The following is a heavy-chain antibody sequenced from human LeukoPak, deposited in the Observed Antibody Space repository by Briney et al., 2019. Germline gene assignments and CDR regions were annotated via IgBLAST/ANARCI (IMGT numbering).Heavy chain of an antibody. J-gene: IGHJ4*02. CDR1: GYTFTSYG. CDR3: ARDVYSSSSIDVFDY. Sequence: ASVKVSCKASGYTFTSYGISWVRQAPGQGLEWMGWISAYNGNTNYAQKLQGRVTITRDTSASTAYMELSSLRSEDTAVYYCARDVYSSSSIDVFDYWGQGTLVTVSS. V-gene: IGHV1-18*01. D-gene: IGHD6-6*01. CDR2: ISAYNGNT.